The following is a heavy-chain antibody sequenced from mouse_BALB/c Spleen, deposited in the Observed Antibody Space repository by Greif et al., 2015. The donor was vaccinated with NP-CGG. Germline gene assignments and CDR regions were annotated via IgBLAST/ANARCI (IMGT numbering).Heavy chain of an antibody. J-gene: IGHJ1*01. CDR2: INPSTGYT. CDR3: ARLRLRYFEV. Sequence: QVQLQQSGAELAKPGASVKMSCKASGYTFTSYWMHWVKQRPGQGLEWIGYINPSTGYTEYNQKFKDKATLTADKSSSTAYMRLSSLTSEDSAVYYCARLRLRYFEVWGAGTTVTVSS. D-gene: IGHD1-2*01. CDR1: GYTFTSYW. V-gene: IGHV1-7*01.